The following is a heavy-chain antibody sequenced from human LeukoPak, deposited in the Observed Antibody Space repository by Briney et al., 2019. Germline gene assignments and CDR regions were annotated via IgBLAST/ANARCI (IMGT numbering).Heavy chain of an antibody. CDR1: GGSISSSNW. Sequence: SETLSLTCAVSGGSISSSNWWSWVRQPPGKGLEWIGEIYHSGSTNYNPSLKSRVTISVDKSKNQFSLKLSSVTAADTAVYYCARGIGYCSSTSCYFVGSVDYWVQGTLVTVSS. V-gene: IGHV4-4*02. CDR2: IYHSGST. CDR3: ARGIGYCSSTSCYFVGSVDY. D-gene: IGHD2-2*01. J-gene: IGHJ4*02.